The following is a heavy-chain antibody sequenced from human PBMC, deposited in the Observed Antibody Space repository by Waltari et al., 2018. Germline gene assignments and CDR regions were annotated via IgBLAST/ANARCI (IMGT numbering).Heavy chain of an antibody. CDR3: ARNSGSYYEWWFDP. D-gene: IGHD1-26*01. CDR1: GGSISSYY. V-gene: IGHV4-59*01. J-gene: IGHJ5*02. Sequence: QVQLQESGPGLVKPSETLSLTCTVSGGSISSYYWSWLRQPPGKGLEWIGYIYYSGSTNYNPSLKSRVTISVDTSKNQFSLKLSSVTAADTAVYYCARNSGSYYEWWFDPWGQGTLVTVSS. CDR2: IYYSGST.